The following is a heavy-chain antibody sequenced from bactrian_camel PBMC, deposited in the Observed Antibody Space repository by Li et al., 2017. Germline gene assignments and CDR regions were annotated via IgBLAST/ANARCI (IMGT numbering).Heavy chain of an antibody. J-gene: IGHJ6*01. CDR2: VDADGATA. Sequence: HVQLVESGGGSVQPGGSLTLSCAASGYTYSSYSMGWFMGWYRQAPGKEREGVASVDADGATAVADSVKGRFTISRDNAKNTLYLQMSSLRADDTALYYCATVESVSKWFGYWGQGTQVTVS. V-gene: IGHV3S1*01. CDR1: GYTYSSYS. CDR3: ATVESVSKWFGY.